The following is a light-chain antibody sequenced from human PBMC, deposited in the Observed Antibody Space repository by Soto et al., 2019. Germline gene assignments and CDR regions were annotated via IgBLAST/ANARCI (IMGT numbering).Light chain of an antibody. J-gene: IGLJ3*02. V-gene: IGLV4-69*01. CDR1: SGHSSYA. CDR2: LNSDGSH. Sequence: QLVLTQSPSASTTLGASVKLTCTVSSGHSSYAIAWHQQQPEKGPRYLMKLNSDGSHSKGDGIPDRFSGSSSGAERYLTISSLQSEDEADYYCQTWGTGIWVFGGGTKLTVL. CDR3: QTWGTGIWV.